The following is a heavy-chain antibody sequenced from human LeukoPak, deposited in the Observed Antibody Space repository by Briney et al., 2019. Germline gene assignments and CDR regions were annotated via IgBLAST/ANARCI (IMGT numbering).Heavy chain of an antibody. D-gene: IGHD5-24*01. CDR2: IILIFGTA. CDR1: GGTFSSYA. CDR3: ARVRDGYT. Sequence: SVKVSCKASGGTFSSYAISWVRQAPGQGLEWMGGIILIFGTANYAQKFQGRVTITTDESTSTAYMEPSSLRSEDTTVYYCARVRDGYTWGQGTLVTVSS. J-gene: IGHJ4*02. V-gene: IGHV1-69*05.